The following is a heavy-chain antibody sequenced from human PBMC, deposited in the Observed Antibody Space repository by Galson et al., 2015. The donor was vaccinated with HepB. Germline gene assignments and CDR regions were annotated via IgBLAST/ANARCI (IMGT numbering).Heavy chain of an antibody. Sequence: SVKVSCKASGYTFTSYGISWVRQAPGQGLEWMGWISAYNGNTNYAQKLQGRVTMTTDTSTSTAYMELRSLRSDDTAVYYCARDGRGNSGSYIDLDYWGQGTLVTVSS. V-gene: IGHV1-18*01. J-gene: IGHJ4*02. D-gene: IGHD1-26*01. CDR2: ISAYNGNT. CDR1: GYTFTSYG. CDR3: ARDGRGNSGSYIDLDY.